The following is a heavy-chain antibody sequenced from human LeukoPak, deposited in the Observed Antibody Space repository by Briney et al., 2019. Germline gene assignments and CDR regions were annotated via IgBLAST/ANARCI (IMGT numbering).Heavy chain of an antibody. V-gene: IGHV1-69*05. CDR2: IIPIFGTA. J-gene: IGHJ4*02. CDR1: GGTFSSYA. CDR3: ASTDCYGSGSYYNAMGY. Sequence: GSSVKVSCKASGGTFSSYAISWVRQAPGQGLEWMGGIIPIFGTANYAQKFQGRVTITTDESTSTAYMELSSLRSEDTAVYYCASTDCYGSGSYYNAMGYWGQGTLVTVSS. D-gene: IGHD3-10*01.